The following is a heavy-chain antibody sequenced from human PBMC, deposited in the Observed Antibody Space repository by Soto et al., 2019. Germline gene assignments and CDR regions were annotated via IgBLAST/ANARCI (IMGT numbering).Heavy chain of an antibody. Sequence: GASVKVSCKASGYTFTSYGISWVRQAPGQGLEWMGWISAYTGNTNYAQKLQGRVTMTTDTSTSTAYMELRSLRSDDTAVYYCARDRKRYCTNGVCYGVGPVAYCGGDCPLLYWCFDLWGRGTLVTVSS. V-gene: IGHV1-18*01. D-gene: IGHD2-8*01. CDR2: ISAYTGNT. CDR1: GYTFTSYG. CDR3: ARDRKRYCTNGVCYGVGPVAYCGGDCPLLYWCFDL. J-gene: IGHJ2*01.